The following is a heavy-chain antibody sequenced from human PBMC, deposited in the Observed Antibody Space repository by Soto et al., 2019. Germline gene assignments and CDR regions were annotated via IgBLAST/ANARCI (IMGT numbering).Heavy chain of an antibody. J-gene: IGHJ4*02. CDR3: ARDPTPIRSHYDSSGYYKPPFNPYFDY. CDR2: ISYDGSNK. V-gene: IGHV3-30-3*01. D-gene: IGHD3-22*01. Sequence: LRLSCAASGFTFSSYAMHWVRQAPGKGLEWVAVISYDGSNKYYADSVRGRFTISRDNSKNTLYLQMNSLRAEDTAVYYCARDPTPIRSHYDSSGYYKPPFNPYFDYWGQGTLVTVSS. CDR1: GFTFSSYA.